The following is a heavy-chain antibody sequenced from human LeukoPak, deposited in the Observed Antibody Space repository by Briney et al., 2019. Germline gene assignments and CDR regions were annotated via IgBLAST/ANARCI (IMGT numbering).Heavy chain of an antibody. V-gene: IGHV3-74*01. Sequence: GGSLRLSCAASGFTFSSYWMHWVRQAPGKGLVWVSRINSDGSSTSYADSVKGRFTISRDNAKNTLYLQMNSLRAEVTAVYYCARVGTTGLYFDYWGQGTLVTVSS. D-gene: IGHD1-7*01. J-gene: IGHJ4*02. CDR3: ARVGTTGLYFDY. CDR2: INSDGSST. CDR1: GFTFSSYW.